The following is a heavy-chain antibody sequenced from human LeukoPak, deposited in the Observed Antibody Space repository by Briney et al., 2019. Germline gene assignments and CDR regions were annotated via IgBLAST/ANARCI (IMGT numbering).Heavy chain of an antibody. D-gene: IGHD4-17*01. V-gene: IGHV1-69*04. Sequence: SVKVSCKASGGTFSSYAISWVRQAPGQGLEWMGRIIPILGIANYAQKFQGRVTITADKSTSTAYMELSSLRSEDTAVYYCARAVTTGYFDLWGRGTPVTVSS. CDR3: ARAVTTGYFDL. CDR2: IIPILGIA. J-gene: IGHJ2*01. CDR1: GGTFSSYA.